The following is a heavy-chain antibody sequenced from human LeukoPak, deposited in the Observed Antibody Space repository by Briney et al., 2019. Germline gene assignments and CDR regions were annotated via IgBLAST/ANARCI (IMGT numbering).Heavy chain of an antibody. CDR2: IYNGGST. J-gene: IGHJ4*02. V-gene: IGHV3-53*05. CDR3: ARDESTMIVVVITHEYYFDY. CDR1: GFTVSSNY. D-gene: IGHD3-22*01. Sequence: GGSLRLSCATSGFTVSSNYMSWVRQAPGKGLEWVSLIYNGGSTYYADSVKGRFTISRDNSKNTLYLQMNSLRAGDTAVYYCARDESTMIVVVITHEYYFDYWGQGTLVTVSS.